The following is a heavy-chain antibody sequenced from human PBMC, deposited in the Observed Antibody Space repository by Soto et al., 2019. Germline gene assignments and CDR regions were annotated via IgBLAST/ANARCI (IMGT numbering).Heavy chain of an antibody. V-gene: IGHV2-5*02. CDR1: GFSLSTNGLG. Sequence: HITLKESGPTLVKPTQNLTLTCTFSGFSLSTNGLGVGWFLQPPGKALEWLGLLYLDDDKRYSPSLESRITITKDTSRDQVVLTMTNMDPVDTATYFCAYRRPSGRFFDSWGQGTLVTVSS. CDR3: AYRRPSGRFFDS. J-gene: IGHJ4*02. D-gene: IGHD3-3*01. CDR2: LYLDDDK.